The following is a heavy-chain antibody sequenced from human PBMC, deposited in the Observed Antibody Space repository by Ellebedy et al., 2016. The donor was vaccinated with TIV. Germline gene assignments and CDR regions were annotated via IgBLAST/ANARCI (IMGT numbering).Heavy chain of an antibody. CDR3: ARTDLRYGMDV. CDR2: IYHSGST. CDR1: GYSISSGYF. J-gene: IGHJ6*02. D-gene: IGHD3/OR15-3a*01. V-gene: IGHV4-38-2*02. Sequence: SETLSLAXSVSGYSISSGYFWGWLRQPPGKGQECSGNIYHSGSTYYNPSLRSRVTLSLDTSKNHLSLRLTSVTAADTAVYYCARTDLRYGMDVWGQGTTVTVS.